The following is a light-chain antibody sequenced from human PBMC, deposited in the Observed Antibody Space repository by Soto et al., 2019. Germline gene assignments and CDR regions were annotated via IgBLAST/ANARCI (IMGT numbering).Light chain of an antibody. CDR3: SSYTSGSLRV. Sequence: QSALTQPPSASGSPGQSVTISCTGTSSDVGGYNYVSWYQHHPGKAPKLLIYEVSYRPSGVSDRFSGSKSANTASLTISGLQAEDEADYYCSSYTSGSLRVFGTGTKVTVL. V-gene: IGLV2-14*01. CDR1: SSDVGGYNY. J-gene: IGLJ1*01. CDR2: EVS.